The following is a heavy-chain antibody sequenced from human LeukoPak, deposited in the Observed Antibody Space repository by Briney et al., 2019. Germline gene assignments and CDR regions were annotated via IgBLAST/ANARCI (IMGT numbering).Heavy chain of an antibody. CDR2: ISYDGSNK. V-gene: IGHV3-30-3*01. D-gene: IGHD3-22*01. Sequence: LTGGSLRLSCAASGFTFSSYAMHWVRQAPGKGLEWVAVISYDGSNKYYADSVKGRFTISRDNSKNTLYLQMNSLRAEDTAVYYCARASDYYDSSGYYQGSYYFDYWGQGTLVTVSS. J-gene: IGHJ4*02. CDR1: GFTFSSYA. CDR3: ARASDYYDSSGYYQGSYYFDY.